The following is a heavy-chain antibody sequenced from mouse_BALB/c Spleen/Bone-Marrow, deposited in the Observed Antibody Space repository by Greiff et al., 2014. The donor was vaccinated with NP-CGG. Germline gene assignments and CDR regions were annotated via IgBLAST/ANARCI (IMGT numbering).Heavy chain of an antibody. Sequence: VQLQQSGAELVRPGALVKLSRKASGFNIKDYYMHWVKQRPEQGLEWIGWIDPENGNTIYGPKFQGKASITADTSSNTAYLQLSSLTSEDTAVYYCASYNGSSYDYFDYWSQGTTLTVSS. CDR2: IDPENGNT. D-gene: IGHD1-1*01. CDR3: ASYNGSSYDYFDY. J-gene: IGHJ2*01. CDR1: GFNIKDYY. V-gene: IGHV14-1*02.